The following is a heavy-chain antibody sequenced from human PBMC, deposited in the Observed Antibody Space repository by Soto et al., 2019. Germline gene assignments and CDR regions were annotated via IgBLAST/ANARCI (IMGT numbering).Heavy chain of an antibody. CDR3: ARTPLTGNKRDYYFDY. V-gene: IGHV4-30-4*01. CDR2: IYYSGST. D-gene: IGHD3-9*01. Sequence: SETLSLTCAFSGGSISSGGYSWSWIRQPPGKGLEWIGHIYYSGSTYYNPSLKSRVTISADTSKNQLSLKLSSVTAADTAVYYCARTPLTGNKRDYYFDYWGQGTLVT. CDR1: GGSISSGGYS. J-gene: IGHJ4*02.